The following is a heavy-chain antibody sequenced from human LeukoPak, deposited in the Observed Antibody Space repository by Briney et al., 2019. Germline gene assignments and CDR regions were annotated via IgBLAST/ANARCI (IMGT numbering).Heavy chain of an antibody. J-gene: IGHJ4*02. D-gene: IGHD3-22*01. Sequence: GGSLRLSCAASGFTFSSYAMHWVRQAPGKGLEWVAVISYDGSNKYYADSVKGRFTISRDNSKNTLYLQMNSLRAEDTAVYYCARDPAYDSSGYYPRGAEIFDYWGQGTLVTVSS. CDR3: ARDPAYDSSGYYPRGAEIFDY. CDR1: GFTFSSYA. CDR2: ISYDGSNK. V-gene: IGHV3-30-3*01.